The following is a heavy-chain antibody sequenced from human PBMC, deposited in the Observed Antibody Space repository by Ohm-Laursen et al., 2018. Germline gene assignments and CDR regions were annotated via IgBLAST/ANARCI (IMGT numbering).Heavy chain of an antibody. Sequence: ASVKVSCKASGYTFTGYYMHWVRQAPGQGLEWMGWINPNSGGTNYAQKFQGRVTMTRDTSISTAYMELSRLRSDDTAVYYCARDTTMVRGVYYFDYWGQGTLVTVSS. D-gene: IGHD3-10*01. CDR2: INPNSGGT. J-gene: IGHJ4*02. CDR1: GYTFTGYY. CDR3: ARDTTMVRGVYYFDY. V-gene: IGHV1-2*02.